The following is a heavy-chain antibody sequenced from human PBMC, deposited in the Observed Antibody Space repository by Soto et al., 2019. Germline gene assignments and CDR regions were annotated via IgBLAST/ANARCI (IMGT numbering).Heavy chain of an antibody. CDR1: GFTFSADA. D-gene: IGHD2-15*01. V-gene: IGHV3-48*02. CDR3: ARDWDIVILSVPIPNYNYGMDV. J-gene: IGHJ6*02. Sequence: PGGSLRLSCEGSGFTFSADAMNWVRQAPGKGLEWVSYISSRSDTLYYADSVKGRFTIYRDNAKNPVYLQVNNLRDEDTAVYYCARDWDIVILSVPIPNYNYGMDVWGQGTTVTVSS. CDR2: ISSRSDTL.